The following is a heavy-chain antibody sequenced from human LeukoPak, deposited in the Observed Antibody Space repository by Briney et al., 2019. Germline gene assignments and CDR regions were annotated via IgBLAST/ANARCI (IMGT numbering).Heavy chain of an antibody. CDR2: ISSSSSYI. V-gene: IGHV3-21*01. Sequence: PGGSLRLSCAASGFTFSSYSMNWVRRAPGKGLEWVSSISSSSSYIYYADSVKGRFTISRDNAKNSLYLQMNSLRAEDTAVYYCARSGLWFGDKEDYWGQGTLVTVSS. D-gene: IGHD3-10*01. J-gene: IGHJ4*02. CDR1: GFTFSSYS. CDR3: ARSGLWFGDKEDY.